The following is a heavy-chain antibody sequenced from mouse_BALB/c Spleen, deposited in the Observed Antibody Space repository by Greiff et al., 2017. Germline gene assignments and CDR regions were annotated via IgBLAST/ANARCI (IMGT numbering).Heavy chain of an antibody. CDR1: GFTFSSYA. Sequence: EVKVVESGGGLVKPGGSLKLSCAASGFTFSSYAMSWVRQTPEKRLEWVASISSGGSTYYPDSVKGRFTISRDNARNILYLQMSSLRSEDTAMYYCARDPYYYGSSYGAMDYWGQGTSVTVSS. D-gene: IGHD1-1*01. CDR3: ARDPYYYGSSYGAMDY. V-gene: IGHV5-6-5*01. J-gene: IGHJ4*01. CDR2: ISSGGST.